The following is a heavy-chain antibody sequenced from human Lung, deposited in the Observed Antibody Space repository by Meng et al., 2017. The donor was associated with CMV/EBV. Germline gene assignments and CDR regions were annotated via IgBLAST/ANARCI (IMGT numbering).Heavy chain of an antibody. CDR2: ISAYNGDT. V-gene: IGHV1-18*01. CDR1: GYIFTKYG. J-gene: IGHJ4*02. Sequence: SVXVSXXASGYIFTKYGVNWMRQAPGQGPEWMGWISAYNGDTMYAPKVQGRVTMTTDTSTSTAYMELRGLRSDDTAVYYYARDAGTIAVSGIGDYWGQGTLVTVSS. D-gene: IGHD6-19*01. CDR3: ARDAGTIAVSGIGDY.